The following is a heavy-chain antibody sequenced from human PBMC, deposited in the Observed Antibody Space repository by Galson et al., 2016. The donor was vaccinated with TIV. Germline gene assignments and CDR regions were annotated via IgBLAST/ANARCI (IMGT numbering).Heavy chain of an antibody. CDR2: INWNSGTI. D-gene: IGHD6-13*01. CDR1: GFTFDDYA. J-gene: IGHJ6*03. CDR3: AKGSSSWYFAANYSIDD. V-gene: IGHV3-9*01. Sequence: SLRLSCAASGFTFDDYAMHWVRQAPGKGLEWVSGINWNSGTIGYADSVKGRFTISRDNADNSLYLQMNSLRAEDTASYYCAKGSSSWYFAANYSIDDWGKGTTVPVSS.